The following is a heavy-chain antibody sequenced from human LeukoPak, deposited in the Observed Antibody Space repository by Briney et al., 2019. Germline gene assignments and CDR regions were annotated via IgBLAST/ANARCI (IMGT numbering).Heavy chain of an antibody. Sequence: GGSLRLSCAASGFTFSSYEMNWVRQAPGKGPEWVSYISSSGSTIYYADSVKGRFTISRDNAKNSLYLQMNSLRAEDTAVYYCAREMVTTDSRRGYWGQGTLVTVSS. V-gene: IGHV3-48*03. J-gene: IGHJ4*02. CDR3: AREMVTTDSRRGY. CDR2: ISSSGSTI. CDR1: GFTFSSYE. D-gene: IGHD4-17*01.